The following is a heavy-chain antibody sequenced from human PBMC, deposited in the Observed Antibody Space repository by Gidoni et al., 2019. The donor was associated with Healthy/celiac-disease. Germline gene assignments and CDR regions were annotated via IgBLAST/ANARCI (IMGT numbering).Heavy chain of an antibody. J-gene: IGHJ4*02. CDR3: ARGAYYDFWSGYYAMAWFDY. Sequence: EVQLVASGGGLVQPGGSRSPSCRASGSPFSSYALHGVRQAPGKGLEYVSAISSNGGSTYYANSVKGRFTISRDNSKNTLYLQMGSLRAEDMAVYYCARGAYYDFWSGYYAMAWFDYWGQGTLVTVSS. V-gene: IGHV3-64*01. CDR2: ISSNGGST. CDR1: GSPFSSYA. D-gene: IGHD3-3*01.